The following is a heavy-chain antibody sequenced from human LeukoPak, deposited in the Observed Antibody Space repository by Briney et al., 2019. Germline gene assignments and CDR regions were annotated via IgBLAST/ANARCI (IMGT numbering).Heavy chain of an antibody. D-gene: IGHD2-15*01. Sequence: SETLSLTCAVYGGSFSGYYWSWIRQPPGKGLEWIGEINHSGSTNYNPSLKSRVTISVDTSKNQFSLKLSSVTAADTAVYYCARSVGRYFDYWGQGTLVTVS. CDR3: ARSVGRYFDY. J-gene: IGHJ4*02. CDR1: GGSFSGYY. V-gene: IGHV4-34*01. CDR2: INHSGST.